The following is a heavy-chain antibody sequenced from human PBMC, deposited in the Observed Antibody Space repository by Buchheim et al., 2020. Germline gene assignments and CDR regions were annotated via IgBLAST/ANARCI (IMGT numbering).Heavy chain of an antibody. CDR1: GFTFTNYA. Sequence: QVQLVESGGGVVQPGRSLGLSCAASGFTFTNYAMHWVRQAPGKGLEWVAVISYDGSNKYYADTVKGRFTISRDSSKNKLYLQMSSLRAEDTAVYYCARDFGGRYYYYYYGMDVWGQGTT. D-gene: IGHD3-10*01. J-gene: IGHJ6*02. CDR3: ARDFGGRYYYYYYGMDV. V-gene: IGHV3-30-3*01. CDR2: ISYDGSNK.